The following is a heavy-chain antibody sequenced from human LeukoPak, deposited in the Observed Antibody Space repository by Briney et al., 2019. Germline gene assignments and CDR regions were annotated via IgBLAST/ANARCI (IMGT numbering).Heavy chain of an antibody. V-gene: IGHV3-49*04. D-gene: IGHD1-1*01. CDR3: TRGELEVDY. J-gene: IGHJ4*02. Sequence: GGSLRLSCTASGFTFGDYAMSWVRRAPGKGLEWVGFIRSKAYGGTTEYAASVKGRFTISRDDSKSIAYLQMNSLKTEDTAVYYCTRGELEVDYWGQGALVTVSS. CDR1: GFTFGDYA. CDR2: IRSKAYGGTT.